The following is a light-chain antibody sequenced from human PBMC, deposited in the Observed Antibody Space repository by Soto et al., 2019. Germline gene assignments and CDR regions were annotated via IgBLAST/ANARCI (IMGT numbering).Light chain of an antibody. CDR3: SSYTGSRTVV. CDR1: VSDLGSYDR. J-gene: IGLJ2*01. Sequence: SALTQPPSVSGSPGQSVTISCTGTVSDLGSYDRVSWYQQPPGTAPKLMIYEVNNRPSGVPDRFSGSKSGNTASLTISGLQAEDEADYYCSSYTGSRTVVFGGGTQLTVL. V-gene: IGLV2-18*02. CDR2: EVN.